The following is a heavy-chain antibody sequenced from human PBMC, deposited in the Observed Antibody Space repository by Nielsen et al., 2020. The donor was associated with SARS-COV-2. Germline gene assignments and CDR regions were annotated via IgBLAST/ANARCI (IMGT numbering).Heavy chain of an antibody. J-gene: IGHJ3*02. V-gene: IGHV3-11*05. Sequence: GGSLRLSCAASGFTFSDSYMSWIRQAPGKGLEWISYISSSSSYTNYADSLKGRFTISRDNAKNSLYLQMNSLKTEDTAVYYCARVNPISDSWFDAFQIWGQGTMVTVSS. CDR2: ISSSSSYT. D-gene: IGHD6-13*01. CDR1: GFTFSDSY. CDR3: ARVNPISDSWFDAFQI.